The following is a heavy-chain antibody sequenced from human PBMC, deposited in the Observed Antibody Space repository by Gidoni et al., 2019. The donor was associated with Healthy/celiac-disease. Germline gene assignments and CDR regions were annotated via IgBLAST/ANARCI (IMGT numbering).Heavy chain of an antibody. D-gene: IGHD3-10*01. CDR2: INHSGST. CDR1: GGSFSGYY. V-gene: IGHV4-34*01. Sequence: QVQLQQWGAGLLKPSATLSLTCAVYGGSFSGYYLSWIRQPPGKGREWIGEINHSGSTNYNPSLKSRVTISVDTSKNQFSLKLSSVTAADTAVYYCARGRPRVYYYGSGSSYYGMDVWGQGTTVTVSS. CDR3: ARGRPRVYYYGSGSSYYGMDV. J-gene: IGHJ6*02.